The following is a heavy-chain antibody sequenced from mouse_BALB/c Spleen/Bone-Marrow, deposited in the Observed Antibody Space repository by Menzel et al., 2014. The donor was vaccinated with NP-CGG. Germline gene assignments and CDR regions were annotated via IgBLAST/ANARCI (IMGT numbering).Heavy chain of an antibody. J-gene: IGHJ2*01. Sequence: VQLQKSGADLVKPGASVKLSCTASGFNIKETYMHWVKQRPEQGLEWIGRIDPANGNTKYDPKFQGKATITADTSSNTAYLQLSSLTSEDTAVYYCARYDYGVYFGYCCQCTALTVSS. V-gene: IGHV14-3*02. D-gene: IGHD2-4*01. CDR3: ARYDYGVYFGY. CDR2: IDPANGNT. CDR1: GFNIKETY.